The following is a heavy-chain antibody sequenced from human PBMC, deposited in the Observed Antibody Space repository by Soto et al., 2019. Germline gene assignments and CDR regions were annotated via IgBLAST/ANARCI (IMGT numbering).Heavy chain of an antibody. CDR2: INAGHGKT. CDR1: GYTFTSYA. J-gene: IGHJ6*02. CDR3: ATDGQITLFGVASAPYAMDV. D-gene: IGHD3-3*01. Sequence: ASVKVSCKASGYTFTSYAMHWVRQAPGQRLEWLGWINAGHGKTKYAQKFQGRVSITSDTSTTTAYMELRSLKSEDTAMYYCATDGQITLFGVASAPYAMDVWGQGTTVTVSS. V-gene: IGHV1-3*01.